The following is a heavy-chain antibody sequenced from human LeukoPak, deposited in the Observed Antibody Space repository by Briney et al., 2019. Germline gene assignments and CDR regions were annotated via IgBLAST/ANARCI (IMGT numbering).Heavy chain of an antibody. J-gene: IGHJ2*01. CDR3: AKEDIVVVPAAIGLGYFDL. CDR1: GFTSSSYA. V-gene: IGHV3-23*01. D-gene: IGHD2-2*02. Sequence: GGSLRLSCAASGFTSSSYAMSWVRQAPGKGLEWVSAISGSGGSTYYADSVKGRFTISRDNSKNTLYLQMNSLRAEDTAVYYCAKEDIVVVPAAIGLGYFDLWGRGTLVTVSS. CDR2: ISGSGGST.